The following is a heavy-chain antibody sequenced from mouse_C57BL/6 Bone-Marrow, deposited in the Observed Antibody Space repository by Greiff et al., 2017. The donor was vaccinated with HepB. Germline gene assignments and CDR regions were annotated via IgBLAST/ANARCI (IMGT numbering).Heavy chain of an antibody. CDR1: GYTFTDYN. V-gene: IGHV1-18*01. Sequence: EVQRVESGPELVKPGASVKIPCKASGYTFTDYNMDWVKQSHGKSLEWIGDINPNNGGTIYNQKFKGKATLTVDKSSSTAYMELRSLTSEDTAVYYCARPLSSYWYFDVWGTGTTVTVSS. D-gene: IGHD1-1*01. CDR2: INPNNGGT. J-gene: IGHJ1*03. CDR3: ARPLSSYWYFDV.